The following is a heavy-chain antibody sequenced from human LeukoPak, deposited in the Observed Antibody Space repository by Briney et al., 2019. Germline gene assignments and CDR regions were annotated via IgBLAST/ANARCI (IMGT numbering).Heavy chain of an antibody. Sequence: GGSLRLSCAASGFTFSSYGMHWVRQAPGKGLEWVAVISYDGSNKYCADSVKGRFTISRDNSKNTLYLQMNSLRAEDTAVYYCAKDLRQWLGREGMDVWGQGTTVTVSS. V-gene: IGHV3-30*18. D-gene: IGHD6-19*01. CDR3: AKDLRQWLGREGMDV. J-gene: IGHJ6*02. CDR1: GFTFSSYG. CDR2: ISYDGSNK.